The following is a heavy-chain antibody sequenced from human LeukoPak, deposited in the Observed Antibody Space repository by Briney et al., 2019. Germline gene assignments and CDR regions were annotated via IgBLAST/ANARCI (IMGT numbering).Heavy chain of an antibody. CDR3: AREMYYDFWGGYFHS. V-gene: IGHV4-59*01. J-gene: IGHJ5*01. D-gene: IGHD3-3*01. CDR2: VYYSGST. Sequence: SETLSLTCNVSSDSISSYYWSWIRQPPGQGPEWIGYVYYSGSTHYNHLFESRVTMSMDTSKKQFSLKLTSVTAADTAVYYCAREMYYDFWGGYFHSWGQGILVTVSS. CDR1: SDSISSYY.